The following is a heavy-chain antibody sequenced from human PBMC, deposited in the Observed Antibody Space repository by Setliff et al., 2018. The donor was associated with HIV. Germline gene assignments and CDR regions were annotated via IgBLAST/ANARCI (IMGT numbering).Heavy chain of an antibody. CDR3: AKDGISGGAYPPYYFDY. Sequence: PGGSLRLSCAASGFTFSSYEMNWVRQAPGKGLEWVSYISGSGGSTFYADSVKGRFTISRDNSKNTLYLQMNRLRVEDTAVYYCAKDGISGGAYPPYYFDYWGHGTLVTVSS. J-gene: IGHJ4*01. CDR1: GFTFSSYE. V-gene: IGHV3-23*01. CDR2: ISGSGGST. D-gene: IGHD2-15*01.